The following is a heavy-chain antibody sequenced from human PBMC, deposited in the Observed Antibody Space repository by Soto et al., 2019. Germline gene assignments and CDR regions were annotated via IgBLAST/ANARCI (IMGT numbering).Heavy chain of an antibody. Sequence: SQTLSLTCAISGDSVSSNSAAWNWIRQSPSRGLEWLGRTYYRSKWYNDYAVSVKSRITINPDTSKNQFSLQLNSVTPEDTAVYYCARDRDIAVAGTPFYYSYGMDVWGPGTTVTVSS. J-gene: IGHJ6*02. CDR2: TYYRSKWYN. V-gene: IGHV6-1*01. D-gene: IGHD6-19*01. CDR3: ARDRDIAVAGTPFYYSYGMDV. CDR1: GDSVSSNSAA.